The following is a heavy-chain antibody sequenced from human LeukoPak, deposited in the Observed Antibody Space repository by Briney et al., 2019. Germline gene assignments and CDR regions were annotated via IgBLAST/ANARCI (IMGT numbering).Heavy chain of an antibody. CDR2: ISNNGGT. CDR1: PGSMDSGLYY. J-gene: IGHJ6*03. D-gene: IGHD5/OR15-5a*01. CDR3: ARETKDIYSPSWGLYDTYYYIDA. V-gene: IGHV4-61*02. Sequence: SETLSLTCAVSPGSMDSGLYYWTWIRQPAGKGLEWIGRISNNGGTAYNPSLRSRVTITIDTSSNHLPLKLTSVTAADTALYYCARETKDIYSPSWGLYDTYYYIDAWGKGTTVTVSS.